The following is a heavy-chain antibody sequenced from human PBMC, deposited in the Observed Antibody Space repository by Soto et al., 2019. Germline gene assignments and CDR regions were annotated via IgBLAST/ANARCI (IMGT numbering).Heavy chain of an antibody. Sequence: GGSLRLSCAASGFTFSSYGMHWVRQAPGKGLEWVAVIWYDGSNKYYADSVKGRFTISRDNSKNTLYLQMNSLRADDTAVYYCASSSPAVDYWGQGTLVTVSS. CDR2: IWYDGSNK. V-gene: IGHV3-33*01. J-gene: IGHJ4*02. D-gene: IGHD2-2*01. CDR3: ASSSPAVDY. CDR1: GFTFSSYG.